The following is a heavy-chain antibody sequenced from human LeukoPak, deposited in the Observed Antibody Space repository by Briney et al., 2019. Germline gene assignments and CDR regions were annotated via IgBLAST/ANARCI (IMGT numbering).Heavy chain of an antibody. J-gene: IGHJ6*04. CDR2: INHSGST. CDR3: ARESLSDHGSGSYYSTGMDV. CDR1: GGSFSGYY. Sequence: SETLSLTCAVYGGSFSGYYWSWIRQPPGKGLEWIGEINHSGSTNYNPSLKSRVTITVDTSTNQFSLKLSSVTAADTAVYYCARESLSDHGSGSYYSTGMDVWGKGTTVTVSS. V-gene: IGHV4-34*01. D-gene: IGHD3-10*01.